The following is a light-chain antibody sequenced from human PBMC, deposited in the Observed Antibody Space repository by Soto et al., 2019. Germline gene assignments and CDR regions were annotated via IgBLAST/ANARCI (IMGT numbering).Light chain of an antibody. CDR3: SSYAGNYTLD. CDR2: DVN. J-gene: IGLJ2*01. Sequence: SALTQPRSVSGSPGQSVTISCTGTSSDVGTYNSVSWYQQHPGKAPKLMIYDVNKRPSGVPDRFSGSMSGNTASLTISGLQADDEADYHCSSYAGNYTLDFGGGTKLTVL. V-gene: IGLV2-11*01. CDR1: SSDVGTYNS.